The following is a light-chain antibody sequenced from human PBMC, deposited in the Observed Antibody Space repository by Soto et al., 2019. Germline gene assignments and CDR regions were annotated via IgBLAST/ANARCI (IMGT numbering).Light chain of an antibody. CDR3: MQALQTPYT. CDR2: LGS. J-gene: IGKJ2*01. CDR1: QSLLHSNGYNY. V-gene: IGKV2-28*01. Sequence: DIVMTQSPLSLPVTPGAPASISCRSSQSLLHSNGYNYLDWYLQKPGQSPQLLIYLGSNRASGVNDRFSGSGSGTDFTLKISRVEAEDVGVYYCMQALQTPYTFGQGTKLEIK.